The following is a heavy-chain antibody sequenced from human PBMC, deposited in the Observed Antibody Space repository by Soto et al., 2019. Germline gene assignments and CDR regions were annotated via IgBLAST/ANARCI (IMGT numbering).Heavy chain of an antibody. CDR3: ARARGYSYGYLSSYGIDV. CDR2: IIPILGIA. D-gene: IGHD5-18*01. J-gene: IGHJ6*02. V-gene: IGHV1-69*02. Sequence: QVQLVQSGAEVKKPGSSVKVSCKASGGTFSSYTISWVRQAPGQGLEWMGRIIPILGIANYAQKFQGRVTITADKSTSTAYMELSSLRSEDTAVYYCARARGYSYGYLSSYGIDVWGQGNTVTVSS. CDR1: GGTFSSYT.